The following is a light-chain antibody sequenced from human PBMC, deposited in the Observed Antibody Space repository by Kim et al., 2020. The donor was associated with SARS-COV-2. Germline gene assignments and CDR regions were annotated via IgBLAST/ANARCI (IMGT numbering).Light chain of an antibody. V-gene: IGLV7-46*01. CDR3: LLSYSGAWV. Sequence: PEGPVTFTCASSAGTVTTGHNPYWFQQKPGQVPRTLIYDISNKPSWTPARFSGSLLGDKAALTLSGAQPEDEGDYYCLLSYSGAWVFGGGTQLTVL. CDR2: DIS. J-gene: IGLJ3*02. CDR1: AGTVTTGHN.